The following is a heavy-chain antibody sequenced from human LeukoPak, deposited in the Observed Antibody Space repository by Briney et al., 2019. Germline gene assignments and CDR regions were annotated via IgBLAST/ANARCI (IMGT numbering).Heavy chain of an antibody. J-gene: IGHJ3*02. V-gene: IGHV4-39*07. CDR1: GGSISSSSYY. CDR3: ARASGVPPNHAFDI. Sequence: SETLSLTCTVSGGSISSSSYYWGWIRQPPGKGLEWIGSIYHSGSTYYNPSLKSRVTISVDTSKNQFSLKLSSVTAADTAVYYCARASGVPPNHAFDIWGQGTMVTVSS. CDR2: IYHSGST.